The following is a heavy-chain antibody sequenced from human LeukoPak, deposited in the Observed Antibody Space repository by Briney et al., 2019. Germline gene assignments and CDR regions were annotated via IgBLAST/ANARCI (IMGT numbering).Heavy chain of an antibody. Sequence: GESLKISCKGSGYSFTSYWIGWVRQKPGKGLECMGIIYPGDSETRYSPSFQGQVTISVDKSISIAYLQWSSLKASDTAMHYCARVSGIYRDAFDIWGQGTMVTVSS. CDR1: GYSFTSYW. J-gene: IGHJ3*02. CDR3: ARVSGIYRDAFDI. V-gene: IGHV5-51*01. CDR2: IYPGDSET. D-gene: IGHD1-26*01.